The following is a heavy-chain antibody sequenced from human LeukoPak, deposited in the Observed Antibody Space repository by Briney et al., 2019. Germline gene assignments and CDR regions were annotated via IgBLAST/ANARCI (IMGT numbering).Heavy chain of an antibody. CDR2: ISAYNGNT. V-gene: IGHV1-18*01. J-gene: IGHJ4*02. Sequence: ASVKVSCKASGYTFTSYGISWVRQAPGQGLEWMGWISAYNGNTNYAQKLQGRVTMTTDTSTSTAYMEVRSLRSDDTAVYYCARARYYYDSSGYYQYYFDYWGQGTLVTVSS. CDR3: ARARYYYDSSGYYQYYFDY. CDR1: GYTFTSYG. D-gene: IGHD3-22*01.